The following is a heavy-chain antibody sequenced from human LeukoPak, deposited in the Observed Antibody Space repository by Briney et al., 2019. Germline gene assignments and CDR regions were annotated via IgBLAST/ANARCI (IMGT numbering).Heavy chain of an antibody. CDR2: ISSSSSYI. Sequence: PGGSLRLSCAASGFTFSSYSMNWVRQAPGKGLEWVSSISSSSSYIYYADSVKGRFTISRDNAKNSLYLQMNSLRAEDTAVYYCARAPTRYCSSTSCPIDYWGQGTLVTVSS. V-gene: IGHV3-21*01. J-gene: IGHJ4*02. CDR1: GFTFSSYS. D-gene: IGHD2-2*01. CDR3: ARAPTRYCSSTSCPIDY.